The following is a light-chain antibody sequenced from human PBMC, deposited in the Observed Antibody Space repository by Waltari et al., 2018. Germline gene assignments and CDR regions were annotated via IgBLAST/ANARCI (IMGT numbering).Light chain of an antibody. J-gene: IGKJ5*01. CDR3: QQRRTWPSIT. Sequence: EIVLTQSPATLSLSPGQRGTLSCRASQSVGVNLAWYQQKPGQAPRLLIYDASNRATGIPARFSGSGSGTDFPLTITGLEPEGFAVYYCQQRRTWPSITFGQGTRLEI. CDR1: QSVGVN. V-gene: IGKV3-11*01. CDR2: DAS.